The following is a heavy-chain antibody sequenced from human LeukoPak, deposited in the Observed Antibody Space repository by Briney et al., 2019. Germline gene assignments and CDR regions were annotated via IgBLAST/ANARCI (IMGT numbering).Heavy chain of an antibody. Sequence: PSETLSLTCAVYGGSFSGYYWSWIRQPPGKGLEWIGEINHSGSTNYNPSLKSRVTISVDTSKNQFSLKLSSVTAADTAVYYCARGSIVVVPAANLRDYYYYYGMDVWGQGTTVTVSS. CDR1: GGSFSGYY. V-gene: IGHV4-34*01. CDR2: INHSGST. D-gene: IGHD2-2*01. CDR3: ARGSIVVVPAANLRDYYYYYGMDV. J-gene: IGHJ6*02.